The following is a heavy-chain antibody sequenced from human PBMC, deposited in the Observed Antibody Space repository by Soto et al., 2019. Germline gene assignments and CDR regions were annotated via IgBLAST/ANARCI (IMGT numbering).Heavy chain of an antibody. CDR2: ISWESGSI. CDR1: GFNFDDYA. V-gene: IGHV3-9*01. D-gene: IGHD5-12*01. J-gene: IGHJ4*02. CDR3: ANGIYDYFDY. Sequence: PGGSLRLSCAASGFNFDDYAMHWVRQIPGKGLEWVSGISWESGSIGYADSVKGRFTISRDNSKNTLYLQMNSLRAEDTAVYYCANGIYDYFDYWGQGTLVTVSS.